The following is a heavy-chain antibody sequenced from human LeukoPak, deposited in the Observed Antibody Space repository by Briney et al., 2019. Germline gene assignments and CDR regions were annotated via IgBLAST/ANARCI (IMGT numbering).Heavy chain of an antibody. CDR1: GYSISSGYY. CDR3: ARGPGYSSSWYWVF. Sequence: PSETLSLTCTVSGYSISSGYYWGWIRQPPGKGLEWIGSIYHSGSTYYNPSLKSRVTISVDTSKNQFSLKLSSVTAADTAVYYCARGPGYSSSWYWVFWGQGTLVTVSS. V-gene: IGHV4-38-2*02. D-gene: IGHD6-13*01. J-gene: IGHJ4*02. CDR2: IYHSGST.